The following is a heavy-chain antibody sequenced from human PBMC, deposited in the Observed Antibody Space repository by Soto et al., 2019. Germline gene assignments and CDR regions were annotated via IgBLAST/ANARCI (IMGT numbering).Heavy chain of an antibody. CDR3: ARDRGDKKDIVVVPAASWSY. V-gene: IGHV1-18*01. Sequence: ASVKVSCKASGYTFTSYGISWVRQAPGQGLEWMGWISAYNGNTNYAQKLQGRVTMTTDTSTSTAYMELRSLRSDDTAVYYCARDRGDKKDIVVVPAASWSYWGQGTLVTVSS. D-gene: IGHD2-2*01. J-gene: IGHJ4*02. CDR2: ISAYNGNT. CDR1: GYTFTSYG.